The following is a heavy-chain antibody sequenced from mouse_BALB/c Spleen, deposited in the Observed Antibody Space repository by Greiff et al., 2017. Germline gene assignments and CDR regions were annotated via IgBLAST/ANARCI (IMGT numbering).Heavy chain of an antibody. CDR3: ARSGDYDFDY. Sequence: EVKLQQSGPELMKPGASVKISCKASGYSFTSYYMHWVKQSHGKSLEWIGYIDPFNGGTSYNQKFKGKATLTVDKSSSTAYMHLSSLTSEDSAVYYCARSGDYDFDYWGQGTTLTVSS. V-gene: IGHV1S135*01. CDR2: IDPFNGGT. D-gene: IGHD2-4*01. J-gene: IGHJ2*01. CDR1: GYSFTSYY.